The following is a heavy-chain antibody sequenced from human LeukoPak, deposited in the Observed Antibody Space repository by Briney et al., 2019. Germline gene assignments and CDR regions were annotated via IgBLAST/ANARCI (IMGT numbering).Heavy chain of an antibody. CDR1: GFTFSGHG. CDR3: AGLNGDRYGEFDF. V-gene: IGHV3-33*01. Sequence: GGSLRLSCAASGFTFSGHGMHWVRQAPGKGLEWVSVIWFNGSQKYYADSVKDRSTISRDNSKNTLYLEMNSLRAEDTAVYYCAGLNGDRYGEFDFWGQGTVVTVSS. D-gene: IGHD2-21*02. J-gene: IGHJ4*02. CDR2: IWFNGSQK.